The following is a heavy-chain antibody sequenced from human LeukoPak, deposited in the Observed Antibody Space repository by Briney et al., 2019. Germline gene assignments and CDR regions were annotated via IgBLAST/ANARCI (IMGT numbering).Heavy chain of an antibody. J-gene: IGHJ5*02. CDR3: AGYGYSYGPFDP. CDR1: GFTFSSYS. Sequence: GGSLRLSCAASGFTFSSYSMNWVRQAPGKGLEWVSSISSSSSYIYYADSVKGRFTISRDNAKNSLYLQMNSLRAEDTAVYYCAGYGYSYGPFDPWGQGTLVTVSS. V-gene: IGHV3-21*01. D-gene: IGHD5-18*01. CDR2: ISSSSSYI.